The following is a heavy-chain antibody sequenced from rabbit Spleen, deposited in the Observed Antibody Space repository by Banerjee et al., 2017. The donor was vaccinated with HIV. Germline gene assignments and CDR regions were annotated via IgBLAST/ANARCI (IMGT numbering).Heavy chain of an antibody. Sequence: QEQLVESGGGLVKPGASLTLICTASGFSFSSGYDMSWVRQAPGKGLEWIGFIYTGNGKNYYASWAKGRFTISKTSSTTVTLQMTRLTAADTATYFCARLGHADYPYAYGLKLWGPGTLVTVS. CDR1: GFSFSSGYD. CDR2: IYTGNGKN. D-gene: IGHD6-1*01. J-gene: IGHJ4*01. V-gene: IGHV1S45*01. CDR3: ARLGHADYPYAYGLKL.